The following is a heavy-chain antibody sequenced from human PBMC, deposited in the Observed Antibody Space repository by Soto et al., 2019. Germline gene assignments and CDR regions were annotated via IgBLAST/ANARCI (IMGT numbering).Heavy chain of an antibody. Sequence: EVQLLESGGGLVQPGGSLRLSCAASGFTFSSYAMSWVRQAPGKGLEWVSAISGSGGSTYYADSVKGRSTISRDSAKTTLYLQLHSLRAEDTAVDDCAKESSDDDDSSGLDYWGQGTLVTVSS. CDR2: ISGSGGST. D-gene: IGHD3-22*01. CDR3: AKESSDDDDSSGLDY. V-gene: IGHV3-23*01. CDR1: GFTFSSYA. J-gene: IGHJ4*02.